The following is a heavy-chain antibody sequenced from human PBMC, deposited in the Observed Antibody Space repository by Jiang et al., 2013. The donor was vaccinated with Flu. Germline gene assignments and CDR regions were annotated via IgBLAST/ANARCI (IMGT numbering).Heavy chain of an antibody. J-gene: IGHJ4*02. D-gene: IGHD3-10*01. CDR2: IPIFGTA. Sequence: IPIFGTANYAQKFQGRVTITADESTSTAYMELSSLRSEDTAVYYCARDYYGSGSIGYWGQGTLVTVSS. CDR3: ARDYYGSGSIGY. V-gene: IGHV1-69*01.